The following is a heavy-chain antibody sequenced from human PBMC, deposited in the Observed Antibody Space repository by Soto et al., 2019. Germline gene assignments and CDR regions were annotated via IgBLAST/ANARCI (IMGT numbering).Heavy chain of an antibody. Sequence: SETLSLTCTVSGGSISSYCWSWIWQPPGKGLEWIGYIYYSGSTNYNPSLKSRVTISVVTFKIQFSLKLSSVTAAAVAVDDWAMFPGAGGFDPWGQGTLVTVSS. CDR3: AMFPGAGGFDP. D-gene: IGHD3-10*01. V-gene: IGHV4-59*01. CDR1: GGSISSYC. J-gene: IGHJ5*02. CDR2: IYYSGST.